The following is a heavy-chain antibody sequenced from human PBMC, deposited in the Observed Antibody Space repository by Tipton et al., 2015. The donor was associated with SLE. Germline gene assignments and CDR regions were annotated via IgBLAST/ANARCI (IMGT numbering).Heavy chain of an antibody. CDR1: GGSISSYY. CDR2: IYTSGST. CDR3: ARVQQLVGGAFDI. J-gene: IGHJ3*02. D-gene: IGHD6-6*01. Sequence: TLSLTCTVSGGSISSYYWSWIRQPPGKGLEWIGYIYTSGSTNYNPSLKSRVTISVDTSKNQFSLKLSSVTAADTAVYYCARVQQLVGGAFDIWGQGTMVTVSS. V-gene: IGHV4-4*09.